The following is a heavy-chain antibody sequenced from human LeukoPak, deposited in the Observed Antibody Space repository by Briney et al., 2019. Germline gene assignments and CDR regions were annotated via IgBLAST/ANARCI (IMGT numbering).Heavy chain of an antibody. CDR3: ARGTDYFDY. J-gene: IGHJ4*02. CDR2: IYYSGST. CDR1: GGSFSGYY. Sequence: PSETLSLTCAVYGGSFSGYYWSWIRQPPGKGLEWIGSIYYSGSTYYNPSLKSRVTISVDTSKNQFSLKLSSVTAADTAVYYCARGTDYFDYWGQGTLVTVSS. V-gene: IGHV4-34*01.